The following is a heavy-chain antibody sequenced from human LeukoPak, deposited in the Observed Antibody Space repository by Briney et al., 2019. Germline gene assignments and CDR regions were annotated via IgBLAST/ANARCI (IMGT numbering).Heavy chain of an antibody. D-gene: IGHD3-22*01. V-gene: IGHV3-74*01. CDR3: ARGHHYYGSSAYYY. CDR2: INSDGSTT. CDR1: GFTFISYW. Sequence: PGGSLRLSCAASGFTFISYWMHWVRQAPGKGLVWVSRINSDGSTTSYAASVKGRFTISRDTAKNTLYLQMNSLRAEDTAVYYCARGHHYYGSSAYYYWGQGTLVTVSS. J-gene: IGHJ4*02.